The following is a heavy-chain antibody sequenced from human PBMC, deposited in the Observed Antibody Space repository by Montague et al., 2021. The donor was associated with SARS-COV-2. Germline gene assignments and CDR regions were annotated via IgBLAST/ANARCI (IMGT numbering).Heavy chain of an antibody. Sequence: SETLSLTCSVSGASISNYSWSWIRQSPGKGLEWIGYIYYSGSTNYNPSLTSRVTISVDTSKNQVSLKLTSVPAADTAVYYCARHLRVTAVTSHMYHYAMDVWGQGTTVTVSS. D-gene: IGHD2-21*02. CDR1: GASISNYS. CDR3: ARHLRVTAVTSHMYHYAMDV. J-gene: IGHJ6*02. V-gene: IGHV4-59*08. CDR2: IYYSGST.